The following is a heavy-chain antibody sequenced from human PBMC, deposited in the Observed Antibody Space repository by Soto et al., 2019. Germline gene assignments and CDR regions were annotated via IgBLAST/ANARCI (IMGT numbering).Heavy chain of an antibody. CDR1: GYTFTGYY. CDR2: INPNSGGT. D-gene: IGHD3-3*01. CDR3: ARDGYDFWSGFSY. V-gene: IGHV1-2*04. Sequence: ASVKVSCTASGYTFTGYYMHWVRQAPGQGLEWMGWINPNSGGTNYAQKFQGWVTMTRDTSISTAYMELSRLRSDDTAVYYCARDGYDFWSGFSYWGQGTLVTVSS. J-gene: IGHJ4*02.